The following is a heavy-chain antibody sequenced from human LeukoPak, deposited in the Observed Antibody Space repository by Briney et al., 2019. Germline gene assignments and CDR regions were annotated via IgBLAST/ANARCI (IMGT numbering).Heavy chain of an antibody. CDR2: ISFDGNNK. CDR3: AKDMEVSGSLSGGMDV. Sequence: GRSLRLSCAASGFTFRTYAMHWVRQAPGKGLEWVANISFDGNNKYYADSVKGRFTISRDNSKNTLYLQMNSLRAEDTAFYYCAKDMEVSGSLSGGMDVWGQGTTVTVSS. D-gene: IGHD3-10*01. J-gene: IGHJ6*02. V-gene: IGHV3-30-3*01. CDR1: GFTFRTYA.